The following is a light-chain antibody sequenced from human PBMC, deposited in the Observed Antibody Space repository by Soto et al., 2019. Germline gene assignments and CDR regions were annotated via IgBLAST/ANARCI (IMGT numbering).Light chain of an antibody. CDR2: EVV. CDR3: KSYAGSNTYV. Sequence: ALTQPPSASGSPGQSVTISCTGTKSDIGVYDFVSWHQHHPGKAPRLIIYEVVQRPSGVPDRFSGSKSGNTASLTVSGLQAADEADYFCKSYAGSNTYVFGSGTKV. V-gene: IGLV2-8*01. CDR1: KSDIGVYDF. J-gene: IGLJ1*01.